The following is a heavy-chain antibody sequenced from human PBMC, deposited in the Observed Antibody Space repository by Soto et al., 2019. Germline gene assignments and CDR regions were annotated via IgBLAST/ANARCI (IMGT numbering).Heavy chain of an antibody. CDR2: ISSSSSTI. Sequence: PGGSLRLSCAASGFTFSSCSMNWVRQAPGKGLEWVSYISSSSSTIYYADSVKGRFTISRDNAKNSLYLQMNSLRDEDTAVYYCAREPGIAAAFPRYYYYGMDVWGQGTTVTVSS. D-gene: IGHD6-13*01. J-gene: IGHJ6*02. CDR3: AREPGIAAAFPRYYYYGMDV. V-gene: IGHV3-48*02. CDR1: GFTFSSCS.